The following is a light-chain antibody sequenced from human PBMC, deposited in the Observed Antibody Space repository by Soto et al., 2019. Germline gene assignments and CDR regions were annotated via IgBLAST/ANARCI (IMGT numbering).Light chain of an antibody. CDR2: LEGTGQY. CDR3: ETWANNIWV. Sequence: QPVLTQSSSASASLGSSVKLTCTLSSGHVSYIIAWHQQQPGKAPRYLMKLEGTGQYYKGSGVSDRFSGSSSGADRYLTISDLQFEDEADYYCETWANNIWVFGGGTKVTVL. CDR1: SGHVSYI. V-gene: IGLV4-60*02. J-gene: IGLJ3*02.